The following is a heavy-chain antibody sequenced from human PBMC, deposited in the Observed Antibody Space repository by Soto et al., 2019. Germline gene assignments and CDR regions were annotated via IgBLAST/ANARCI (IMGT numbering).Heavy chain of an antibody. D-gene: IGHD2-15*01. J-gene: IGHJ3*01. CDR1: VYSFISYL. Sequence: GESLKISCKTSVYSFISYLVAWVRQLPRKGLEWMGTSYPGYSTCTYSPSFQGQVTISVDTSITTAYLQLNSLNASDTTMYYCARIIGYCRNNDCSWTFDVWGQGTMVTVSS. CDR2: SYPGYSTC. V-gene: IGHV5-51*01. CDR3: ARIIGYCRNNDCSWTFDV.